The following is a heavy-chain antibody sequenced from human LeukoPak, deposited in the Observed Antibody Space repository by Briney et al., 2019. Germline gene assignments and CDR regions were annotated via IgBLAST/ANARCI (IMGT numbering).Heavy chain of an antibody. CDR2: IYHSGST. CDR3: ARHSGFDKDYFDY. J-gene: IGHJ4*02. CDR1: GYSISSGYY. D-gene: IGHD3-9*01. V-gene: IGHV4-38-2*02. Sequence: PSETLSLTCTVSGYSISSGYYWGWIRQPPGKGLEWIGSIYHSGSTYYNPSLKSRVTISVDTSKNQFSLKLSSVTAADTAVYYCARHSGFDKDYFDYWGQGTLVTVSS.